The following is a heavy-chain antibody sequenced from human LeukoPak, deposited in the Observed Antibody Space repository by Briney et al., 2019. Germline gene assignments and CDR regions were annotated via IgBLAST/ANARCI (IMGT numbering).Heavy chain of an antibody. Sequence: PSETLSLTCTVSGGSFSSGSHYWNWIRQPPGKGLEWIGYISYSGNTKYNPSLKSRVTISVDTSKSQFSLKLTSVTAADTAVYYCVGDQGYSSGWPEDMDVWGQGTTVTVSS. CDR3: VGDQGYSSGWPEDMDV. CDR2: ISYSGNT. V-gene: IGHV4-61*01. J-gene: IGHJ6*02. CDR1: GGSFSSGSHY. D-gene: IGHD6-19*01.